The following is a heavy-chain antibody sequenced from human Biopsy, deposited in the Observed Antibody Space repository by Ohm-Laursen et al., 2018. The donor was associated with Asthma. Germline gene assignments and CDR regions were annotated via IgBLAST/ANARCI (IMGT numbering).Heavy chain of an antibody. Sequence: SQTLSLTCTVYGGYLTGHYWNWIRQPPGKGLEWIGEIDQSGYANYNPSLKSRVTISVDTSKNQLSLNLTSVIAADTAVYYCARDRGDSKFDYWGQGILVTVSS. V-gene: IGHV4-34*01. CDR1: GGYLTGHY. CDR3: ARDRGDSKFDY. CDR2: IDQSGYA. D-gene: IGHD3-10*01. J-gene: IGHJ4*02.